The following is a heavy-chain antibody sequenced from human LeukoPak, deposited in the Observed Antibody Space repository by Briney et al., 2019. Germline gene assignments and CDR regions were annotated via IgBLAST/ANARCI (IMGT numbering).Heavy chain of an antibody. V-gene: IGHV1-46*01. CDR3: AREGGYCSSTSCYASDY. D-gene: IGHD2-2*01. Sequence: ASVKVSCKASGYTFTSYYMHWVRQAPGQGLEWMGLIHPSGGTTAYAQKFQGRVTMTRDMSTSTFYMELSSLRSEDTAVYYCAREGGYCSSTSCYASDYWGQGTLVTVSS. J-gene: IGHJ4*02. CDR1: GYTFTSYY. CDR2: IHPSGGTT.